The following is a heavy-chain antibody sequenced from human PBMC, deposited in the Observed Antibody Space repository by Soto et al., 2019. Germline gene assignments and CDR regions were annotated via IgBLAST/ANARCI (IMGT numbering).Heavy chain of an antibody. CDR2: IRSKAYGGTT. V-gene: IGHV3-49*03. Sequence: GGSLRLSCTASGFTFGDYAMSWFRQAPGKGLEWVGFIRSKAYGGTTEYAASVKGRFTISRDDSKSIAYLQMNSLKTEDTAVYYCTSFPDIVVVPAARRGGMDVWGQGXTVTVSS. J-gene: IGHJ6*02. CDR1: GFTFGDYA. CDR3: TSFPDIVVVPAARRGGMDV. D-gene: IGHD2-2*01.